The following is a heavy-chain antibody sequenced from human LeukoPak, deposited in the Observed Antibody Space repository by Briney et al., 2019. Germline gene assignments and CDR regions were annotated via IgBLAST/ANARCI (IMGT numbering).Heavy chain of an antibody. D-gene: IGHD5-12*01. Sequence: GRSLRLSCTASGFTFGDYAMSWVRQAPGKGLEWVGFIRSKAYGGTTGYAASVKGRFTISRDDSKSIAYLQMNSLKTEDTAVYYCTRDGSKYSGYDYTALYWGQGTLVTVSS. J-gene: IGHJ4*02. CDR3: TRDGSKYSGYDYTALY. CDR1: GFTFGDYA. CDR2: IRSKAYGGTT. V-gene: IGHV3-49*04.